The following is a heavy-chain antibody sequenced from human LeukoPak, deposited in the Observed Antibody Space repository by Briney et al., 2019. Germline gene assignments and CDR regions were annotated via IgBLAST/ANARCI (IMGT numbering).Heavy chain of an antibody. CDR1: GASVSSSY. Sequence: ETLSLTCTVSGASVSSSYWNWVRQAPGKGLEWVSVIFAGGDTYYTDSVKGRFTISRDNRKNTLYLQMNSLRAEDTAVYYCARDNTPVARGFDIWGQGTLVTVSS. CDR3: ARDNTPVARGFDI. CDR2: IFAGGDT. J-gene: IGHJ3*02. D-gene: IGHD2-15*01. V-gene: IGHV3-66*01.